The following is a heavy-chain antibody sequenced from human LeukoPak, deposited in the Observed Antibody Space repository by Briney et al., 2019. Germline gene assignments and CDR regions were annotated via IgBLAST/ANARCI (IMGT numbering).Heavy chain of an antibody. J-gene: IGHJ4*02. CDR3: ARQPRYCSSISCYRIDY. V-gene: IGHV4-38-2*02. Sequence: SETLSLTCTVSGYSISSGYYWGWIRQPPGKGLEWIGSIYHSGSTYYNPSLKSRVTISVDTSKNQFSLKLSSVTAADTAVYYCARQPRYCSSISCYRIDYWGQGTLVTVSS. D-gene: IGHD2-2*01. CDR1: GYSISSGYY. CDR2: IYHSGST.